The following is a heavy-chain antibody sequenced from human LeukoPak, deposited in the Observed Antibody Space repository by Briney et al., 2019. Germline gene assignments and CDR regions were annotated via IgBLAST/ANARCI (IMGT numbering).Heavy chain of an antibody. D-gene: IGHD5-24*01. CDR1: GFTFRNHW. V-gene: IGHV3-7*01. Sequence: GGSLRLSCVGSGFTFRNHWVNWVRQSPRKGLEWVANIKPDGSDKYYVDSARGRFTVSRDNAKNSAFLQMNSLRAEDTAIYYCATISAQTFDIWGQGTLVSVSS. CDR3: ATISAQTFDI. CDR2: IKPDGSDK. J-gene: IGHJ3*02.